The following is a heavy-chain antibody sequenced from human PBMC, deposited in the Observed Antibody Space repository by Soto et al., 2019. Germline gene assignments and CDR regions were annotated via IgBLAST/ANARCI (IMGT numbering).Heavy chain of an antibody. D-gene: IGHD1-26*01. CDR1: GYTFTIYG. V-gene: IGHV1-18*01. CDR2: ISAYNGNT. J-gene: IGHJ4*02. CDR3: ARGDPGRSYLSYFDY. Sequence: ASVKVSCKASGYTFTIYGISCVLQAPLQGLEWMGWISAYNGNTNYAQKLQGRVTMTTDTSTSTAYMELRSLRSDDTAVYYCARGDPGRSYLSYFDYWGQGTLVTVSS.